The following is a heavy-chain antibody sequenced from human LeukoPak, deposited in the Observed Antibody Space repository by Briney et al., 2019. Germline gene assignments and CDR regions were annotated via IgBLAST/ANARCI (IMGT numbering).Heavy chain of an antibody. J-gene: IGHJ4*02. Sequence: ASVKVSCKASGYTFTSYDINWVRQATGQGLEWMGWMNPNSGNTGYAQKFQGRVTMTRNTSISTAYMELSSLRSEDTAIYFCARLSSSGYSSDNWGQGTLVTVSS. CDR2: MNPNSGNT. CDR3: ARLSSSGYSSDN. CDR1: GYTFTSYD. V-gene: IGHV1-8*01. D-gene: IGHD2-2*01.